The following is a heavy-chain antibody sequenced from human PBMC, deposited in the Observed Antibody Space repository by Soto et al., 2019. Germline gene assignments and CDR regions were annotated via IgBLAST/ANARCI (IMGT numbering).Heavy chain of an antibody. CDR1: SGPSSSHN. CDR3: VRQGIGYLHGLVDV. V-gene: IGHV4-59*08. D-gene: IGHD1-1*01. Sequence: QVQLQQSGPGLVKPSETLSLTCTVSSGPSSSHNWGWIRQPPGRGLEWIGYVYDTGDTSNNPSLRSRVPISADTTTNHISLTLTSVNAADTAVYYCVRQGIGYLHGLVDVWGQGTTVSVSS. J-gene: IGHJ6*02. CDR2: VYDTGDT.